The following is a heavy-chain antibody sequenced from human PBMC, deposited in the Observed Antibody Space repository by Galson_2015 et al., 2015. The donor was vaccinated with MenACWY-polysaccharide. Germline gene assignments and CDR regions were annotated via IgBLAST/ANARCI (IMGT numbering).Heavy chain of an antibody. V-gene: IGHV1-3*01. CDR3: ARGGYSSSSYYYGMDV. J-gene: IGHJ6*02. D-gene: IGHD6-6*01. Sequence: SVKVSCKASGYTFTSYAMHWVRQAPGQRLEWMGWINAGNGNTKYSQKFQGRVTITRDTSASTAYMELSSLRSEDTAVYYCARGGYSSSSYYYGMDVWGQGTTVTVSS. CDR1: GYTFTSYA. CDR2: INAGNGNT.